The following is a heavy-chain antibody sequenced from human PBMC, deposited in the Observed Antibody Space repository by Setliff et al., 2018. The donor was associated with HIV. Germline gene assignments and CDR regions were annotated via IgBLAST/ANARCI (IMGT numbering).Heavy chain of an antibody. CDR2: IDWDDDK. CDR1: GFSLSTYGVG. CDR3: AREYYYGSGSYYTSDY. V-gene: IGHV2-70*04. J-gene: IGHJ4*02. Sequence: SGPTLVSPTQTLTLTCTFSGFSLSTYGVGVGWIRQPPGKALEWLARIDWDDDKFYSTSLKTRLTISKDTSKNQVVLTMTNMDPVDTATYYCAREYYYGSGSYYTSDYWGQGTLVTVSS. D-gene: IGHD3-10*01.